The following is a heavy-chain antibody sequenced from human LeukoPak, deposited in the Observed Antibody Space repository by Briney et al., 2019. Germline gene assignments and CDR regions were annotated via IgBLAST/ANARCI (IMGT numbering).Heavy chain of an antibody. CDR3: AGGSAFYGSGSYYYR. Sequence: SETLSLTCTVSGYSISSGYYWGWIRQPPGKGLEWIGSIYHSGSTYYNPSLKSRVTISVDTSKNQFSLKLSSVTAADTAVYYCAGGSAFYGSGSYYYRWGQGTLVTVSS. D-gene: IGHD3-10*01. CDR2: IYHSGST. V-gene: IGHV4-38-2*02. CDR1: GYSISSGYY. J-gene: IGHJ4*02.